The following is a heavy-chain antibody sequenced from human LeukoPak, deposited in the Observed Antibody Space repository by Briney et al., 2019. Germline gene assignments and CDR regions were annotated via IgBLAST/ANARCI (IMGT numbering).Heavy chain of an antibody. CDR2: MNPSGGST. V-gene: IGHV1-46*01. J-gene: IGHJ6*04. Sequence: ASVKVSCKASGYTFTSYYMHWVRQAPGQGLEWMGIMNPSGGSTSYAQKFQGRVTMTRATSTSTVYMELSSLRSEDMAVYYCARDLGGCSSTNSPLDVWGKGTTVTVSS. D-gene: IGHD2-2*01. CDR1: GYTFTSYY. CDR3: ARDLGGCSSTNSPLDV.